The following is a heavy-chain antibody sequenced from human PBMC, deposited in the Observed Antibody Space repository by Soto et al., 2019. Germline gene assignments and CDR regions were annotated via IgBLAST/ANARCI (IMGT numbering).Heavy chain of an antibody. D-gene: IGHD3-22*01. Sequence: SETLSLTCSVSGGSINSRSYSWGWIRQPPGKGLEWIGTFYNNENPNYNPSLKSRVTISVDTSKNQFSLKLSSVTAADTAVYYCATPGDSSGYFPFDYWGQGTLVTVSS. CDR1: GGSINSRSYS. CDR2: FYNNENP. V-gene: IGHV4-39*01. J-gene: IGHJ4*02. CDR3: ATPGDSSGYFPFDY.